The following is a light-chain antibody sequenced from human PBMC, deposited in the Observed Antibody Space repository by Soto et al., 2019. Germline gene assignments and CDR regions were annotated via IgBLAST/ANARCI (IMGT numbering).Light chain of an antibody. V-gene: IGKV1-39*01. CDR2: AAS. Sequence: DSERARARSSRFASLGDSVTMSCRASQSISSYLNWYQQKPGKAPKLLIYAASSLQIGVPSRFTGSVCLPARHSTLTTLQPERFPTYYRKHRYRPPWTFGRGTKVDIK. CDR3: KHRYRPPWT. CDR1: QSISSY. J-gene: IGKJ1*01.